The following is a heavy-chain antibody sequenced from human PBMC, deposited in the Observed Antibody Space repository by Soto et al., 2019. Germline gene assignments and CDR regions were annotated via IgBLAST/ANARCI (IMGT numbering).Heavy chain of an antibody. J-gene: IGHJ4*01. CDR3: ARGYSGR. D-gene: IGHD6-19*01. CDR2: MNPHIGYT. Sequence: ASVNVSCKASGYTFTTYDINWVRQAPGQGLEWMGWMNPHIGYTGYAQKFQGRVSMTRNTSITTAYMELNSLRSDDMAIYYCARGYSGRWGEGNLVTVSA. V-gene: IGHV1-8*01. CDR1: GYTFTTYD.